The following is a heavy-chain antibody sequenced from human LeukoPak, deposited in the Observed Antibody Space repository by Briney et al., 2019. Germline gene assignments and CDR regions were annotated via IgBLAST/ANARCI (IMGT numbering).Heavy chain of an antibody. CDR3: TGVGGGDGSGWSTTDY. V-gene: IGHV3-7*04. CDR1: GFTFSSYW. Sequence: HPGGSLRLSCVASGFTFSSYWMSWVRQAPGKGLEWVANINQDGSEKYDVDSAKGRFTISRDNAKNSLYLQMNSLRVEDTAMYYCTGVGGGDGSGWSTTDYWGQGTLVTISS. CDR2: INQDGSEK. D-gene: IGHD6-19*01. J-gene: IGHJ4*02.